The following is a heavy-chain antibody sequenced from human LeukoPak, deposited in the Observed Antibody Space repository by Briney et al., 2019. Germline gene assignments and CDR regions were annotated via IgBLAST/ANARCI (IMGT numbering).Heavy chain of an antibody. CDR2: ISYDGGNK. Sequence: GGSLRLSCAASGFTFSRYGMHWVRQAPGKGLEWVAFISYDGGNKYYGDSVKGRFTISRDNSKNTLYLQMNSLIAEDTAVYYCAKSGYNRFDYWGQGTRVTVSS. D-gene: IGHD5-24*01. J-gene: IGHJ4*02. CDR3: AKSGYNRFDY. V-gene: IGHV3-30*18. CDR1: GFTFSRYG.